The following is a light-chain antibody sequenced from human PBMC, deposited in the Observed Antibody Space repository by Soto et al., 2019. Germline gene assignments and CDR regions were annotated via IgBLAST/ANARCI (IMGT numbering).Light chain of an antibody. CDR2: ATS. CDR1: QNIRSY. Sequence: DIQMTQSPSSLSASVGDRVTITCRARQNIRSYLNWYQQKPGKAPQLLIYATSSLQTGVPSRFSASGSGTDFSLVISDLQTEDAATYYCQQGYSSRWTSGRGTKVEI. J-gene: IGKJ1*01. CDR3: QQGYSSRWT. V-gene: IGKV1-39*01.